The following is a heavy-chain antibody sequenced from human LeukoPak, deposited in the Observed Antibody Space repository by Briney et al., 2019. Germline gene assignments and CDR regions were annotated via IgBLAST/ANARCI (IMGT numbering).Heavy chain of an antibody. Sequence: SQTLSLTCTVSGGSISSGDYYWSWIRQPPGKGLEWIGYIYYSGSTYYNPSLKSRVTISVDTSKNQFSLKLGSVTAADTAVYYCARVAAASGEFDYWGQGTLVTVSS. V-gene: IGHV4-30-4*08. CDR2: IYYSGST. J-gene: IGHJ4*02. CDR3: ARVAAASGEFDY. D-gene: IGHD6-13*01. CDR1: GGSISSGDYY.